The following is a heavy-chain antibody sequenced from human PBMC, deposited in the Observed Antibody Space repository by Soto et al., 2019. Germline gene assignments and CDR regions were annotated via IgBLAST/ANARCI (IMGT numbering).Heavy chain of an antibody. J-gene: IGHJ5*02. CDR2: ISYDGSNK. D-gene: IGHD3-9*01. CDR1: GFTFSSYA. CDR3: ARDPSPGYDILTGTAKLNWFDP. Sequence: GGSLRLSCAASGFTFSSYAMHWVRQAPGKGLEWVAVISYDGSNKYYADSVKGRFTISRDNSKNTLYLQMNSLRAEDTAVYYCARDPSPGYDILTGTAKLNWFDPWGQGTLVTVSS. V-gene: IGHV3-30-3*01.